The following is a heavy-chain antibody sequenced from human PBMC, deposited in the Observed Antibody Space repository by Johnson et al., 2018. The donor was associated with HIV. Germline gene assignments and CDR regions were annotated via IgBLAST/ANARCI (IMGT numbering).Heavy chain of an antibody. Sequence: VQLVESGGRLVQPGRSLRLSCAASGFIFDDYAMHWVRQVPGKGLEWVSGISWNSGRIGYADFVKGRFTISRDNSKNTLYLQMNSLRAEDTAVYYCAKEDWNYLLGAFDIWGQGTMVTVSS. D-gene: IGHD1-7*01. CDR2: ISWNSGRI. V-gene: IGHV3-9*01. CDR1: GFIFDDYA. J-gene: IGHJ3*02. CDR3: AKEDWNYLLGAFDI.